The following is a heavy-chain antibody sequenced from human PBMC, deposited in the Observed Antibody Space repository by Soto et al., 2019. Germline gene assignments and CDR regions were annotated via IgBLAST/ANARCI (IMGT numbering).Heavy chain of an antibody. D-gene: IGHD3-10*01. V-gene: IGHV3-9*01. CDR1: GFTFDDYA. CDR3: AKDTLTYYYGSGNYYNGLDY. CDR2: ISWNSGSI. J-gene: IGHJ4*02. Sequence: EVQLLESGGGLVQPGGSLRLSCAASGFTFDDYAMHWVRQAPGKGLEWVSGISWNSGSIGYADSVKGRFTISRDNAKNSLYLQMNSLRPEDTALYYCAKDTLTYYYGSGNYYNGLDYWGQGTLVTVSS.